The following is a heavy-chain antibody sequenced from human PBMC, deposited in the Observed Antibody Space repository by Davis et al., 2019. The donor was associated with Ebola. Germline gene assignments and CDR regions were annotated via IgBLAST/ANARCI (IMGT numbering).Heavy chain of an antibody. Sequence: SPNPPCAASGFTLSSYWMHWVRQAPGKGLIWVARLHSDGSSTSYADSVKGRFTISRDNAKNTLYLQMNSLRAEDAALYYCARDLSGSLDYWGQGSLVTVSS. V-gene: IGHV3-74*01. D-gene: IGHD1-26*01. CDR1: GFTLSSYW. CDR2: LHSDGSST. CDR3: ARDLSGSLDY. J-gene: IGHJ4*02.